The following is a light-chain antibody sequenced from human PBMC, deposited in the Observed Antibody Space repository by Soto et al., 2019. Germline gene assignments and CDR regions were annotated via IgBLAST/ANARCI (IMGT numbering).Light chain of an antibody. CDR3: QVWDSSTVV. J-gene: IGLJ1*01. CDR2: RDN. Sequence: SYELTQPLSVSVALGQTARVTCGGNNIGRKNVHWYQQKPGQAPVLVIFRDNNRPSGIPERFYGSNSGDTATLIISRAQDGDEADYYCQVWDSSTVVFGTGTKVTVL. CDR1: NIGRKN. V-gene: IGLV3-9*01.